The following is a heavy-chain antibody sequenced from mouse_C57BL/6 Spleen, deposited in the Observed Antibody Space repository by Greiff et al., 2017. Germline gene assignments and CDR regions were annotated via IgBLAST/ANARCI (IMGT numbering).Heavy chain of an antibody. CDR3: ARKIYYGNYDAMDY. J-gene: IGHJ4*01. CDR1: GFSLTSYG. D-gene: IGHD2-1*01. CDR2: IWSGGST. V-gene: IGHV2-2*01. Sequence: VQGVESGPGLVQPSQSLSITCTVSGFSLTSYGVHWVRQSPGKGLEWLGVIWSGGSTDYNAAFISRLSISKDNSKSQVFFKMNSLQADDTAIYYCARKIYYGNYDAMDYWGQGTSVTVSS.